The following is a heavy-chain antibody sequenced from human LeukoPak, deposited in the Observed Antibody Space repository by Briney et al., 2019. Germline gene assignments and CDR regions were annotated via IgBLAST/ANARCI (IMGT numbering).Heavy chain of an antibody. CDR1: GYTFTTYG. CDR3: ARGGTSGWRTPNDDY. J-gene: IGHJ4*02. Sequence: ASVKVSCKASGYTFTTYGISWVRQAPGQGLEWMGWSSPYNGNTNYAQKLRGRVTMTTDTSTSIAYMELRSLRSDDTAVYYCARGGTSGWRTPNDDYWGQGTLVTVSS. V-gene: IGHV1-18*01. D-gene: IGHD6-19*01. CDR2: SSPYNGNT.